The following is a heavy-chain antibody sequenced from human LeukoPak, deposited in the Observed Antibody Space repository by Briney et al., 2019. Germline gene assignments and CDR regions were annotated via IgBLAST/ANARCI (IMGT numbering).Heavy chain of an antibody. J-gene: IGHJ6*03. V-gene: IGHV4-39*07. CDR3: ARVRSYIYYYYYMDV. CDR2: IYYSGST. CDR1: GGSISSSSYY. Sequence: SETLSLTCTVSGGSISSSSYYWGWIRQPPGKGLEWIGSIYYSGSTYYNPSLKSRATISVDTSKNQFSLKLSSVTAADTAVYYCARVRSYIYYYYYMDVWGKGTTVTVSS. D-gene: IGHD1-26*01.